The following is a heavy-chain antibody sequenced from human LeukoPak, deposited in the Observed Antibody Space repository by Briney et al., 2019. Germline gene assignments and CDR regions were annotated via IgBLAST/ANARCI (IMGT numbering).Heavy chain of an antibody. D-gene: IGHD1-20*01. CDR3: AARYNWNDGFDY. Sequence: GGSLRLSCAASGFTLNSVYMSGVPQAPAKALECVSIIYSGWSTFYTEAVKGRFTISRANSKKTLYLQMNSLRGEDTAVSYCAARYNWNDGFDYWGQGTLVTVSS. CDR1: GFTLNSVY. V-gene: IGHV3-66*01. J-gene: IGHJ4*02. CDR2: IYSGWST.